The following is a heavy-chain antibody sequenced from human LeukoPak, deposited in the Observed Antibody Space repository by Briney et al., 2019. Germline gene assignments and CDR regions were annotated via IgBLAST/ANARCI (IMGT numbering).Heavy chain of an antibody. CDR2: INHSGST. CDR1: GGSFSGYY. CDR3: ARYDILTGYSPGGYFDY. D-gene: IGHD3-9*01. V-gene: IGHV4-34*01. Sequence: SETLSLTCAVYGGSFSGYYWSWLRQPPGKGLEWIGEINHSGSTNYNPSLKSRVTISVDTSKNQFSLKLSSVTAADTAVYYCARYDILTGYSPGGYFDYWGQGTLVTVSS. J-gene: IGHJ4*02.